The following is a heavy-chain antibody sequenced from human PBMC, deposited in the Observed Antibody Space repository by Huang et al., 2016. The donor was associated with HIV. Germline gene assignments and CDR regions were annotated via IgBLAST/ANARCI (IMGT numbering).Heavy chain of an antibody. CDR2: VNPKSGAT. D-gene: IGHD3-10*01. Sequence: QVQLVQSGAEVKKPGASVKVSRRTSGYIFTDYYIHWRRQAPGQGRGWMGGVNPKSGATNQAQRVQGRLHMTTDTSTSAVYMELANLRSDDTAVYYCARAVVRGLIIRFDPWGQGTLVTVSS. J-gene: IGHJ5*02. CDR1: GYIFTDYY. CDR3: ARAVVRGLIIRFDP. V-gene: IGHV1-2*02.